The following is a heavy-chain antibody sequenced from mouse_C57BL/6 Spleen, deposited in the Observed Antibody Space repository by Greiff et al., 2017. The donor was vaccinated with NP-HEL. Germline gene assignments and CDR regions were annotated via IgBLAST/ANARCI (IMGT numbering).Heavy chain of an antibody. D-gene: IGHD1-1*01. CDR1: GYAFSSYW. J-gene: IGHJ1*03. V-gene: IGHV1-80*01. Sequence: QVQLQQSGAELVKPGASVKISCKASGYAFSSYWMNWVKQRPGKGLEWIGQIYPGDGDTNYNGKFKGKATLTADKSSSTAYMQLSSLTSEDSAVYFCARAYGSSLRYFDVWGTGTTVTVSS. CDR3: ARAYGSSLRYFDV. CDR2: IYPGDGDT.